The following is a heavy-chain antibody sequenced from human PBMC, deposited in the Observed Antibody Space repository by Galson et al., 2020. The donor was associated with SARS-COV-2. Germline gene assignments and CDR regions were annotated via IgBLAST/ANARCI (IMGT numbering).Heavy chain of an antibody. J-gene: IGHJ6*02. V-gene: IGHV4-61*02. CDR3: AREVHSSGYYYYYGMDV. Sequence: SETLSLTCTVSGGSISSGSYYWSWIRQPAGKGLEWIGRIYTSGSTNYNPSLKSRVTISVDTSKNQFSLKLSSVTAADTAVYYCAREVHSSGYYYYYGMDVWGQGTTVTVSS. CDR2: IYTSGST. CDR1: GGSISSGSYY. D-gene: IGHD6-19*01.